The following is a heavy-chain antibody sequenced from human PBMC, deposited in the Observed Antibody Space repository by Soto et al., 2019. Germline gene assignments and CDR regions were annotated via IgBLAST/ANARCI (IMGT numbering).Heavy chain of an antibody. CDR1: GGSISSGGYY. CDR2: IYYSGST. J-gene: IGHJ4*02. Sequence: QVQLQESGPGLVKPSQTLSLTCTVSGGSISSGGYYWSWIRQHPGKGLEWIGYIYYSGSTYYNPSXKSRVTISEXTXXXQXXLKLSSVTAAATAVYYCARAGYCSGGSCYRFPVDYWGQGALVTVSS. D-gene: IGHD2-15*01. CDR3: ARAGYCSGGSCYRFPVDY. V-gene: IGHV4-31*03.